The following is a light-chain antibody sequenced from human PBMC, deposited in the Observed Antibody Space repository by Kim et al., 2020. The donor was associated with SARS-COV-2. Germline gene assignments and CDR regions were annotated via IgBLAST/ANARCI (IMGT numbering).Light chain of an antibody. CDR1: KLGDKY. J-gene: IGLJ2*01. CDR2: QDS. Sequence: PGLTASITCSGDKLGDKYACWYQQQPGQSPVLVIYQDSKRPSGIPERFSGSNSGNTATLTISGTQAMDEADYYCQAWDSSTEEVFGGGTKVTVL. CDR3: QAWDSSTEEV. V-gene: IGLV3-1*01.